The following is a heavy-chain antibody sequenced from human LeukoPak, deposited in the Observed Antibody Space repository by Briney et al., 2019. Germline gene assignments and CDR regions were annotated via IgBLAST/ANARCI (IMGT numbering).Heavy chain of an antibody. CDR2: GST. V-gene: IGHV4-30-2*04. D-gene: IGHD2-2*03. CDR3: ARGSLDIVVVPAAENWFDP. J-gene: IGHJ5*02. Sequence: GSTYYNPSLKSRVTISVDTSKNQFSLKLSSVTAADTAVYYCARGSLDIVVVPAAENWFDPWGQGTLVTVSS.